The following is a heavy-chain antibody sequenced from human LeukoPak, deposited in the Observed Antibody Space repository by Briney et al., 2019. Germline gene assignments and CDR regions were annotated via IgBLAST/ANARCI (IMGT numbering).Heavy chain of an antibody. Sequence: ASVKVSCKASGYTFTGYYMHWVRQAPGQGLEWMGWISFYDGKTNYAQNVQARVTMTTDTSTSTAYMELRSLRSDDTAVYYCASAPRGTIIPYELPAGPWGQGTLVTASS. CDR2: ISFYDGKT. J-gene: IGHJ5*02. CDR1: GYTFTGYY. CDR3: ASAPRGTIIPYELPAGP. D-gene: IGHD2-21*01. V-gene: IGHV1-18*04.